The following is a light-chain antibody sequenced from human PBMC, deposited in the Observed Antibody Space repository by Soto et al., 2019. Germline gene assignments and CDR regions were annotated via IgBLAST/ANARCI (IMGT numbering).Light chain of an antibody. CDR3: SSYAGSSTRDV. CDR1: SRDVGGYIY. CDR2: RVT. V-gene: IGLV2-14*01. Sequence: QSLLTQAASVSGSPRQSTTISCTRTSRDVGGYIYVSWYQQHPGRAPKLTIYRVTNRPSAISTRFSWAKSGNTASPTISGLQAEDEADYDGSSYAGSSTRDVFGTGSMGTVL. J-gene: IGLJ1*01.